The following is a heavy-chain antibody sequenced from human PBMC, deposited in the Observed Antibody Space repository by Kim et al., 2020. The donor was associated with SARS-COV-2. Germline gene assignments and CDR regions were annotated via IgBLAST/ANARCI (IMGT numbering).Heavy chain of an antibody. CDR1: GYTFTSYG. CDR3: ARVPHSGYYALPDY. D-gene: IGHD3-22*01. CDR2: ISAYNANT. Sequence: ASVKVSCKASGYTFTSYGFSLVRQAPGQGLEWMGWISAYNANTNYAQKLQGRVTMTTDTSTSTAYMELRSLRSDDTAVYYCARVPHSGYYALPDYWGQGTLVTVSS. J-gene: IGHJ4*02. V-gene: IGHV1-18*04.